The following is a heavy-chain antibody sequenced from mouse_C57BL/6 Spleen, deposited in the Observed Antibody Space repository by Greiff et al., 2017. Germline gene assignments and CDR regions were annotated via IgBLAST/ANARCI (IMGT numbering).Heavy chain of an antibody. CDR3: ARTYYSNLYYAMDY. V-gene: IGHV5-17*01. Sequence: EVKLVESGGGLVKPGGSLKLSCAASGFTFSDYGMHWVRQVPEKGLEWVAYISSGSSTIYYADTVKGRFTISIDNAKNTLFLQMTSLRSEDTAMYYCARTYYSNLYYAMDYWGQGTSVTVSS. D-gene: IGHD2-5*01. J-gene: IGHJ4*01. CDR1: GFTFSDYG. CDR2: ISSGSSTI.